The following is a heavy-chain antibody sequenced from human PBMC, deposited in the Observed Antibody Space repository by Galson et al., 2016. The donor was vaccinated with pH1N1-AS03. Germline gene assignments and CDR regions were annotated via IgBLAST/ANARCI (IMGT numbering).Heavy chain of an antibody. J-gene: IGHJ4*02. V-gene: IGHV4-4*07. CDR1: GDSISIDY. Sequence: LSLTCPVSGDSISIDYWSWIRQSAGKGLEWIGRTHTSGSSNYNPSLKGRVTMSIDRSKNEISLKVTSVTAADTAAYYFSREALYSSVDCFDLWGQGTQVTVSS. CDR2: THTSGSS. D-gene: IGHD2-2*02. CDR3: SREALYSSVDCFDL.